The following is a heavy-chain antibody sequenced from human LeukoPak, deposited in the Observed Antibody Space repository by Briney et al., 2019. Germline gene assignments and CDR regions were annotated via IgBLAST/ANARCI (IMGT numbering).Heavy chain of an antibody. Sequence: GGSLRLSCSASGFTFSSYAMNWGRQAPGKGLEWVSAISGSGGSTYYADSVKGRFTISRDNSKNTLYLQMNSLRAEDTAVYYCAKVFLRWPSCFDYWGQGSLVSVSS. CDR1: GFTFSSYA. V-gene: IGHV3-23*01. CDR3: AKVFLRWPSCFDY. CDR2: ISGSGGST. D-gene: IGHD4-23*01. J-gene: IGHJ4*02.